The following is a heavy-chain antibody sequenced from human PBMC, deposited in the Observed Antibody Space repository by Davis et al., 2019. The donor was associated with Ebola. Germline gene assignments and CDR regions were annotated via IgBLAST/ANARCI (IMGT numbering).Heavy chain of an antibody. CDR2: IKQDGSET. D-gene: IGHD3-3*01. CDR1: GFIFSSYW. V-gene: IGHV3-7*03. J-gene: IGHJ4*02. Sequence: GESLKLSCEASGFIFSSYWMTWFRQAPGKGLEWVANIKQDGSETYYVDSVKGRFTISRDNAKNSVHLQMNSLRAEDTAIYFCSRDALRNTPDYWGQGTLVTVCS. CDR3: SRDALRNTPDY.